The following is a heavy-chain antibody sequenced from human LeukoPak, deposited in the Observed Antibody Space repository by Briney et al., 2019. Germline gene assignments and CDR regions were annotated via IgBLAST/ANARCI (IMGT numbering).Heavy chain of an antibody. CDR1: GGSISSSNYY. J-gene: IGHJ4*02. Sequence: SETLSLTCTVSGGSISSSNYYWGWIRQPPGKGLEWIGCISDSGRTYDNPSLKGRVTISVDTSTSQFSLKLSSVTAADTAVFYCSGSYYKTNFDYWGQGTLVTVSS. CDR2: ISDSGRT. D-gene: IGHD3-10*01. CDR3: SGSYYKTNFDY. V-gene: IGHV4-39*01.